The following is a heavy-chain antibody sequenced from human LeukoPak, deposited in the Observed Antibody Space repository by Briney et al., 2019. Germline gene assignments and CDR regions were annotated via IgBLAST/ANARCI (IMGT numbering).Heavy chain of an antibody. CDR3: ARSDFSGASGSYDY. V-gene: IGHV3-30-3*01. CDR2: ISYDGSNK. CDR1: GFTFSSYA. D-gene: IGHD1-26*01. J-gene: IGHJ4*02. Sequence: GRSLRLSCAASGFTFSSYAMHWVRQAPGKGLEWVAVISYDGSNKYYADSVKGRFTIPRDNSKNTLYLQMNSLRAEDTAVYYCARSDFSGASGSYDYWGQGTLVTVSS.